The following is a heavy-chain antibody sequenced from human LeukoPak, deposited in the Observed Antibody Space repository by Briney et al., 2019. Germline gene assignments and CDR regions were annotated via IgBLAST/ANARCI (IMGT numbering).Heavy chain of an antibody. V-gene: IGHV3-11*01. CDR3: VRSPISSSRFPFDY. D-gene: IGHD6-6*01. CDR2: ISSSGSTI. Sequence: GGSLRLSCAASGFTFSDYYMSWIRQAPGKGLEWVSYISSSGSTIYYADSVKGRFTISRDNAKNSLYLQMNSLRAGDTAVYYCVRSPISSSRFPFDYWGQGTLVTVSS. J-gene: IGHJ4*02. CDR1: GFTFSDYY.